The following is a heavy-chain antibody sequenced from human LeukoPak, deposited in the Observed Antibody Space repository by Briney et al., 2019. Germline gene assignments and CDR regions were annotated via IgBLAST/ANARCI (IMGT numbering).Heavy chain of an antibody. CDR1: GVSISSYY. J-gene: IGHJ3*02. Sequence: SETLSLTCTVSGVSISSYYWSWIRQPPGKGLEWIGYIYYSGSTNYNPSLKSRVTISVDTSKNQFSLKLSSVTAADTAVYYCARGTYYYDSSGYYLYAFDIWGQGTMVTVS. D-gene: IGHD3-22*01. V-gene: IGHV4-59*01. CDR2: IYYSGST. CDR3: ARGTYYYDSSGYYLYAFDI.